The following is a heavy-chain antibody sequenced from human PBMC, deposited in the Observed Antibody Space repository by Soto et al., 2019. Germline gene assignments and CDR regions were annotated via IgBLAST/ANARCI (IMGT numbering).Heavy chain of an antibody. D-gene: IGHD2-15*01. CDR1: GGTFSSYA. CDR2: IIPIFGTA. J-gene: IGHJ3*02. CDR3: ARDRIYQKRAPIDAFDI. V-gene: IGHV1-69*13. Sequence: SVKVSCKASGGTFSSYAISWVRQAPGQGLEWMGGIIPIFGTANYAQKFQGRVTITADESTSTAYMELSSLRSEDTAVYYCARDRIYQKRAPIDAFDIWGQGTMVTVS.